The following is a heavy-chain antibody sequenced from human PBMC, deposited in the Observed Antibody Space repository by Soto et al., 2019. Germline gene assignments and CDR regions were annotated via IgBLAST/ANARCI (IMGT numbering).Heavy chain of an antibody. CDR3: ARGMGYDSSGYYYGY. J-gene: IGHJ4*02. V-gene: IGHV4-59*01. Sequence: PSETLSLTCTVSGGSISSYYWSWIRQPPGKGLEWIGYIYYSGSTNYNPSLKSRVTISVDTSKNQFSLKLSSVTAADTAVYYCARGMGYDSSGYYYGYWGQGTLVTVS. CDR1: GGSISSYY. CDR2: IYYSGST. D-gene: IGHD3-22*01.